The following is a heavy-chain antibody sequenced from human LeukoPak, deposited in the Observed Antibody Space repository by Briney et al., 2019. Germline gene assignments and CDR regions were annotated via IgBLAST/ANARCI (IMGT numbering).Heavy chain of an antibody. Sequence: PSDTLSLTCAVSGYSISSSNWWGWIRQSPGKGLEWIGYIYYSGSNNYNPSLKSRVTMSVDTSKNQFSLKLSSVTAADTAVYYCASKSSIAAPASRYYYYYYMDVWGKGTTVTVSS. CDR1: GYSISSSNW. CDR2: IYYSGSN. D-gene: IGHD6-6*01. V-gene: IGHV4-28*01. CDR3: ASKSSIAAPASRYYYYYYMDV. J-gene: IGHJ6*03.